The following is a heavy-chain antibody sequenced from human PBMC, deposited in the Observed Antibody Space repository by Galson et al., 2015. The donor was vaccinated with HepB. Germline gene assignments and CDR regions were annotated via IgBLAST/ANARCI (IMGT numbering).Heavy chain of an antibody. V-gene: IGHV3-33*06. Sequence: SLRLSCAASGFTFSSSGMDWVRQAPGKGLEWVAVIWYDGSNKYYADSVKGRFTISRDNSKNMLYLQMNSLRAEDTAVYYCAKDSISWYGVSYFDNWGQGTLVTVPS. D-gene: IGHD6-13*01. J-gene: IGHJ4*02. CDR3: AKDSISWYGVSYFDN. CDR2: IWYDGSNK. CDR1: GFTFSSSG.